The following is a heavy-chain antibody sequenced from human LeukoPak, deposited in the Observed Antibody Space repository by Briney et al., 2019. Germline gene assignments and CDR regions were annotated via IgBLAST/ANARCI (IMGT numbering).Heavy chain of an antibody. CDR2: IHHSGST. D-gene: IGHD3-16*01. J-gene: IGHJ4*02. V-gene: IGHV4-38-2*02. CDR3: ARGRYGWLPFDY. CDR1: GYSISSGYY. Sequence: PSETLSLTCTVSGYSISSGYYWGWIRQPPGKGLEWIGSIHHSGSTYDNPSLKSRVTISVDTSKNQFTLKLSSVTAADTAVYYCARGRYGWLPFDYWGQGTLVTVSS.